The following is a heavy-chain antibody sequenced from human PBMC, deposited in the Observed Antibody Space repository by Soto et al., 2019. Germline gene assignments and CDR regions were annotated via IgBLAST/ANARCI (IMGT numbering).Heavy chain of an antibody. CDR3: AGGYSGRPVDY. J-gene: IGHJ4*02. Sequence: QVQLQESGPGLVKPSQTLSLTCTVSGGSISSGGYYWSWIRQHPGKGLEWIGYIYYSGSTYYNPSIQRRATISVETYKDQSSLKLSSVTAADPAVYYCAGGYSGRPVDYWGPRTLVTVSS. V-gene: IGHV4-31*03. D-gene: IGHD2-15*01. CDR2: IYYSGST. CDR1: GGSISSGGYY.